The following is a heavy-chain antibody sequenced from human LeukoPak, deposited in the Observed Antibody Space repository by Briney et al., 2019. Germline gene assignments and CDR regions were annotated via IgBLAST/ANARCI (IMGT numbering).Heavy chain of an antibody. J-gene: IGHJ3*02. CDR3: ARAGVTGDDAFDI. Sequence: GGSLRLSCAASGFTFSSYAMHWVRQAPGKGLEWVAVISYDGSNKYYADSVKGRFTISRDNSKNTLYLQMNSLRAEDTAVYYCARAGVTGDDAFDIWGQGTMVTVSS. CDR1: GFTFSSYA. D-gene: IGHD7-27*01. CDR2: ISYDGSNK. V-gene: IGHV3-30-3*01.